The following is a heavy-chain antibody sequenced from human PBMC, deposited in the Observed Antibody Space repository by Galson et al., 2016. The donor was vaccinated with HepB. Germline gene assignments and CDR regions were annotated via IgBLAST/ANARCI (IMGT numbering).Heavy chain of an antibody. D-gene: IGHD6-19*01. CDR3: ARATYVQQGVAADYFDY. J-gene: IGHJ4*02. CDR2: INPNSGGT. CDR1: GYTFAGYY. V-gene: IGHV1-2*04. Sequence: SVKVSCKASGYTFAGYYMHWVRQAPGQGLEWMGWINPNSGGTNYAQKFRGWVTMTRDTSISTAYMELTKLRSDDTAVYYCARATYVQQGVAADYFDYWGQGTLVTVSS.